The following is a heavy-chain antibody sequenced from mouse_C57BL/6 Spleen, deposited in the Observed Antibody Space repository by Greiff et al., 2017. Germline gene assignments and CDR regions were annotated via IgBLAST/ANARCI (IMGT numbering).Heavy chain of an antibody. D-gene: IGHD4-1*01. CDR2: IDPSDSYT. V-gene: IGHV1-69*01. CDR3: ALNWDGAY. J-gene: IGHJ3*01. CDR1: GYTFTSYW. Sequence: QVQLQQPGAELVMPGASVKLSCKASGYTFTSYWMHWVKQRPGQGLEWIGEIDPSDSYTNYNQKFKGKSTLTVDESSSTAYMQLSSLTSEDSAVYYCALNWDGAYWGQGTLVTVSA.